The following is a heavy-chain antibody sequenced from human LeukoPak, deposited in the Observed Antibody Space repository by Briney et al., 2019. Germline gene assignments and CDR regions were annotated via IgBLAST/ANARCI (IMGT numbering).Heavy chain of an antibody. V-gene: IGHV3-30*02. D-gene: IGHD3-22*01. CDR1: GFTLSSYG. CDR3: AKDYYDSSGYYPDAFDI. CDR2: IRYDGSNK. J-gene: IGHJ3*02. Sequence: GGSLRLSCAAPGFTLSSYGMHWVRQAPGKGLEWVAFIRYDGSNKYYADSVKGRFTISRDNSKNTLYLQMNSLRAEDTAVYYCAKDYYDSSGYYPDAFDIWGQGTMVTVSS.